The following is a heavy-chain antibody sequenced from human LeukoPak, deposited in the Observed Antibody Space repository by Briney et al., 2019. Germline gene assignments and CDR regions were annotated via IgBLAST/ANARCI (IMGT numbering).Heavy chain of an antibody. CDR3: AKPYSSSWYVPGSFDY. CDR2: IRYDGSNK. Sequence: GGSLRLSCAASGFTFSSYGMHWVRQAPGKGLEWVAFIRYDGSNKYYADSAKGRFTISRDNSKNTLYLQMNSLRAEDTAVYYCAKPYSSSWYVPGSFDYWGQGTLVTVSS. D-gene: IGHD6-13*01. J-gene: IGHJ4*02. V-gene: IGHV3-30*02. CDR1: GFTFSSYG.